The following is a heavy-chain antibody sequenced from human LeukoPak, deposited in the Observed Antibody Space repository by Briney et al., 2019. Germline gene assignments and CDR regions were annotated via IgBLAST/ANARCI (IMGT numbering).Heavy chain of an antibody. D-gene: IGHD5-18*01. CDR3: ARVSCDTAMAVTDY. CDR2: IIPIFGTA. J-gene: IGHJ4*02. V-gene: IGHV1-69*05. CDR1: GGTFSSYA. Sequence: GASVKVSCKASGGTFSSYAISWVRQAPGEGLEWMGRIIPIFGTANYAQKFQGRVTITTDESTSTAYMELSSLRSEDTAVYYCARVSCDTAMAVTDYWGQGTLVTVSS.